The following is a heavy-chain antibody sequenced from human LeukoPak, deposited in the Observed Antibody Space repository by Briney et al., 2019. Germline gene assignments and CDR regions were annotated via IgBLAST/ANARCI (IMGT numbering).Heavy chain of an antibody. V-gene: IGHV4-39*07. CDR3: ARGTPKGPLGRAFDI. CDR2: IYYSGST. CDR1: GGSFSSYY. D-gene: IGHD4-23*01. J-gene: IGHJ3*02. Sequence: PSETLSLTCAVYGGSFSSYYWGWIRQPPGKGLEWIGSIYYSGSTYYNPSLKSRVTISVDTSKNQFSLKLSSVTAADTAVYYCARGTPKGPLGRAFDIWGQGTMVTVSS.